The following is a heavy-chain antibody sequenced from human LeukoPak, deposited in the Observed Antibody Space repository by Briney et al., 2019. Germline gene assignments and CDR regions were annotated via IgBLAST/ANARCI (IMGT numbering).Heavy chain of an antibody. CDR2: ISSAGTLR. CDR1: GFMFNDYT. J-gene: IGHJ4*02. CDR3: ARVTYCVSPTPFDY. Sequence: PGGSLRLSCAASGFMFNDYTMSWVGQAPGKGLEWVSHISSAGTLRGYADSVKGRFTISRDNAKNSLYLQMNSLRAEDTAVYYFARVTYCVSPTPFDYWGQGTLVTVSS. V-gene: IGHV3-48*01. D-gene: IGHD2-15*01.